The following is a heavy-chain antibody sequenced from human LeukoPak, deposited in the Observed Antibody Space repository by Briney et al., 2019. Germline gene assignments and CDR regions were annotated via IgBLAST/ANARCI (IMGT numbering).Heavy chain of an antibody. Sequence: GGSLRLSCKGSGYSFTSYWIGWVRQMPGKGLEWMGIIYPGDSDTRYSPSFQGQVTISADKSISTAYLQWSSLKASDTAMYYCARTPVGATSPFDYWAREPWSPSPQ. V-gene: IGHV5-51*01. CDR1: GYSFTSYW. D-gene: IGHD1-26*01. J-gene: IGHJ4*02. CDR3: ARTPVGATSPFDY. CDR2: IYPGDSDT.